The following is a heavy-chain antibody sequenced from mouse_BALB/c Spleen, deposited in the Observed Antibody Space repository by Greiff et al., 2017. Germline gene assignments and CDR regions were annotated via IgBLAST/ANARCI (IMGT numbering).Heavy chain of an antibody. D-gene: IGHD2-1*01. V-gene: IGHV1S81*02. Sequence: QVQLQQPGAELVKPGASVKLSCKASGYTFTSYWMHWVKQRPGQGLEWIGEINPSNGRTNYNEKFKSKATLTVDKSSSTAYMQLSSLTSEDSAVYYCARMGDYYGNYDYWGQGTSVTVSS. CDR2: INPSNGRT. CDR1: GYTFTSYW. J-gene: IGHJ4*01. CDR3: ARMGDYYGNYDY.